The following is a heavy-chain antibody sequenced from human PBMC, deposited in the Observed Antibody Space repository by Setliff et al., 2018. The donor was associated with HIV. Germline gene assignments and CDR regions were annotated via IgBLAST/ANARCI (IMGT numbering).Heavy chain of an antibody. J-gene: IGHJ1*01. D-gene: IGHD1-26*01. CDR3: ARDLLGATHYFQH. Sequence: PGGSLRLSCAASGFTFISYWMSWVRQATGKGLEWVANINKDGSETYYVDSVKGRFTISRDNAKNSLYLQMNSLRAEDTAVYYCARDLLGATHYFQHWGQGTLGTVSA. V-gene: IGHV3-7*03. CDR2: INKDGSET. CDR1: GFTFISYW.